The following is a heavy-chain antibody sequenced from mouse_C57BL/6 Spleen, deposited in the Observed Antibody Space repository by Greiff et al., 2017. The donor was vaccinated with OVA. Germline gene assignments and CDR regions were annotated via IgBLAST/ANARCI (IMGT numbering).Heavy chain of an antibody. J-gene: IGHJ1*03. V-gene: IGHV5-17*01. CDR2: ISSGSSTI. Sequence: EVQVVESGGGLVKPGGSLKLSCAASGFTFSDYGMHWVRQAPEKGLEWVAYISSGSSTIYYADTVKGRFTISRDNAKNTLFLQMTSLRSEDTAMYYCARRSNYGYFDVWGTGTTVTVSS. CDR3: ARRSNYGYFDV. D-gene: IGHD2-5*01. CDR1: GFTFSDYG.